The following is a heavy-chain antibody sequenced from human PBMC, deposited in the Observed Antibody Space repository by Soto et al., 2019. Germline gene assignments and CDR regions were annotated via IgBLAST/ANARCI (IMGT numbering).Heavy chain of an antibody. CDR3: TRRTSYGSGSYMYYYYGLDV. CDR1: GFTFSGYA. Sequence: LRLSCAASGFTFSGYAMTWVRQAPGKGLEWVSGISGSGANIYYADSVKGRFTISRDNSKNTLYLQMNSLRAEDTAVYSCTRRTSYGSGSYMYYYYGLDVWGQGTTVTVSS. J-gene: IGHJ6*02. V-gene: IGHV3-23*01. CDR2: ISGSGANI. D-gene: IGHD3-10*01.